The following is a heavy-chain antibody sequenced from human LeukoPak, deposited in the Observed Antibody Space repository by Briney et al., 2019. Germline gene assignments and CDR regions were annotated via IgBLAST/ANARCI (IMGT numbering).Heavy chain of an antibody. CDR2: IYYSGST. CDR3: ARHRTSLNDAFDI. Sequence: SETLSLTCTVSGGSISSYYWSWIRQPPGKGLEWIGYIYYSGSTNYNPSLKSRVTISVDTSKNQFSLKLSSVTAADTAVYYCARHRTSLNDAFDIWGQGTMVTVSS. J-gene: IGHJ3*02. V-gene: IGHV4-59*08. D-gene: IGHD1-7*01. CDR1: GGSISSYY.